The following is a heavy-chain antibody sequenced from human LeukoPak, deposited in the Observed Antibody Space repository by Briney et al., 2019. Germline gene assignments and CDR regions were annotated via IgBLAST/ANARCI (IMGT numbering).Heavy chain of an antibody. Sequence: SETLSLTCTVSGVSISSYYWSWIRQPPGKGLEWIGYIYYSGDSSYNPSLKSRVTISVDTSKNQLSLNLISVTAADTAVYYCARRARSSDYWGQGTLVTVSS. D-gene: IGHD6-6*01. CDR3: ARRARSSDY. CDR1: GVSISSYY. V-gene: IGHV4-59*01. CDR2: IYYSGDS. J-gene: IGHJ4*02.